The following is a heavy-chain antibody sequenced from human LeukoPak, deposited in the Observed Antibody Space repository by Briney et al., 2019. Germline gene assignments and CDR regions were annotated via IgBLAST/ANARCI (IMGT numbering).Heavy chain of an antibody. CDR2: ISYDGSNK. J-gene: IGHJ4*02. CDR3: AKDGVVVVPAATYFDX. D-gene: IGHD2-2*01. Sequence: PGRSLRLSCAASGFTFSSYAMHWVRQAPGKGLEWVAVISYDGSNKYYADSVKGRFTISRDNSKNTLYLQMNSLRAEDTAVYYCAKDGVVVVPAATYFDXWGQGTLVTVSS. CDR1: GFTFSSYA. V-gene: IGHV3-30-3*01.